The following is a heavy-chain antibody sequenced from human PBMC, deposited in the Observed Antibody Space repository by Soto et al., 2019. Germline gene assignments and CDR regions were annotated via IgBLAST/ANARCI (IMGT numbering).Heavy chain of an antibody. Sequence: QVQLVQSGAEVKNPGASVKVSCKASGYTFINYGISWVRQAPGQGLEWMGWISAYNGNTNYAQKLQGRVTITTDTSTSTAYMELMSLRSDDTAVYYCATDAIAATGESFDYWGQGTLVTVSS. CDR3: ATDAIAATGESFDY. CDR2: ISAYNGNT. D-gene: IGHD6-13*01. V-gene: IGHV1-18*01. CDR1: GYTFINYG. J-gene: IGHJ4*02.